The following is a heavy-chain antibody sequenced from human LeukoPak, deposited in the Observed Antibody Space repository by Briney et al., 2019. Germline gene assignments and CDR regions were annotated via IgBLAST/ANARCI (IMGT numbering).Heavy chain of an antibody. CDR3: ARSYYYYYMDV. CDR2: INHSGST. V-gene: IGHV4-34*01. J-gene: IGHJ6*03. Sequence: SETLSLTCAVYGGSFSGYYWSWIRQPPGKVLEWIGEINHSGSTNYNPSLKSRVTISVDTSKNQFSLKLSSVTAADTAVYYCARSYYYYYMDVWGKGTTVTVSS. CDR1: GGSFSGYY.